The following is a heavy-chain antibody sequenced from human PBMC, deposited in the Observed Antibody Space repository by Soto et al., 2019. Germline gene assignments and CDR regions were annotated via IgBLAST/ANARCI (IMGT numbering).Heavy chain of an antibody. J-gene: IGHJ5*02. CDR2: INPNSGGT. CDR1: GYTFTGYY. Sequence: GASVKVSCKASGYTFTGYYMHWVRQAPGQGLEWMGWINPNSGGTNYAQKFQGRVTMTRDTSISTAYMELSRLRSDDTAVYYCARDADYGGNSVPWFDPWGQGTQVTVSS. V-gene: IGHV1-2*02. D-gene: IGHD4-17*01. CDR3: ARDADYGGNSVPWFDP.